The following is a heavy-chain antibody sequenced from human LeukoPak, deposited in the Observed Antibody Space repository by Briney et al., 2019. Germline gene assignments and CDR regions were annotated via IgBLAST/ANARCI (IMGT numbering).Heavy chain of an antibody. Sequence: QPGGSLRLSCAASGFTFSSYGMNWVRQAPGKGLDWVSAISGSGGSTYYADSVKGRFTISRDNSKNTLYLQMNSLRAEDTAVYYCAREAERYSYGYFYFDYWGQGTLVTVSS. J-gene: IGHJ4*02. V-gene: IGHV3-23*01. CDR2: ISGSGGST. D-gene: IGHD5-18*01. CDR3: AREAERYSYGYFYFDY. CDR1: GFTFSSYG.